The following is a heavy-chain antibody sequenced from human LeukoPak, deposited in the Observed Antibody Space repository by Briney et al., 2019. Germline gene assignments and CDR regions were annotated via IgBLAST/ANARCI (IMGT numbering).Heavy chain of an antibody. CDR1: EYTFTDYY. V-gene: IGHV1-2*06. CDR2: ISPNTGGT. J-gene: IGHJ4*02. CDR3: ARGGRSGYRYFDY. Sequence: ASVKVSCKASEYTFTDYYIHWIRQAPGQGLEWMGRISPNTGGTDHAQEFRDKITMTRDTSTSTAYIELSRLISDDTAVYYCARGGRSGYRYFDYWGQGTLVTVSS. D-gene: IGHD5-18*01.